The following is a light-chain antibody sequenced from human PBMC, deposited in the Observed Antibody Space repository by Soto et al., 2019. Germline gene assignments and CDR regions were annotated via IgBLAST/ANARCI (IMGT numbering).Light chain of an antibody. CDR3: SSYAGSNNFV. CDR1: SSDVGGYNY. V-gene: IGLV2-8*01. CDR2: EDS. J-gene: IGLJ1*01. Sequence: QSALTQPPSASGSPGQSVTISCTGTSSDVGGYNYVSWYQQHPGKAPKLMIYEDSKRPSGVPERFSGSKSGNTASLTVYGLQAEDEADYYCSSYAGSNNFVFGTGTKVTVL.